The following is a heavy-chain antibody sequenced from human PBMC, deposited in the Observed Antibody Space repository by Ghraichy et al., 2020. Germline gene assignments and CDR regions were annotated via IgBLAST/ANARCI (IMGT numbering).Heavy chain of an antibody. CDR3: ARGLNSGHYYYYYYMDV. J-gene: IGHJ6*03. CDR2: IYYNGNT. CDR1: GGSISSYY. D-gene: IGHD1-26*01. Sequence: SQTLSLTCTVSGGSISSYYWNWIRQPPGRGLEWIGYIYYNGNTNYHPSLKSRVTISKDTSNNQFSLRLSSVTAADTAVYYCARGLNSGHYYYYYYMDVWGKGTTVTVSS. V-gene: IGHV4-59*01.